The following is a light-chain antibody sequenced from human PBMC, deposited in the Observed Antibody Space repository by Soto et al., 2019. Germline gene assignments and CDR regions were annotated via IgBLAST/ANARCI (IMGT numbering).Light chain of an antibody. J-gene: IGKJ1*01. CDR3: QQYDNLPV. CDR2: DAS. Sequence: DLQMTQSPSSLSASVGDRVTITCQASQDISNFLNWYQHKPGKAPKLLIYDASNLKTGVPSRFSGSGSGTDFTFTISSLQPEDIATYYCQQYDNLPVFGPGTKVEIK. V-gene: IGKV1-33*01. CDR1: QDISNF.